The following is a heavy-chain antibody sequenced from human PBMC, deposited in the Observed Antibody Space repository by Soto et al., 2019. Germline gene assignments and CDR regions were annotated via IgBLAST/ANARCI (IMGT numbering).Heavy chain of an antibody. CDR2: ISYSGST. CDR1: GGSISSDSYY. CDR3: ARQYYYGSGSYSWGWFDP. D-gene: IGHD3-10*01. J-gene: IGHJ5*02. V-gene: IGHV4-39*01. Sequence: PSETLSLTCTVSGGSISSDSYYWGWIRQSPERGLEWIASISYSGSTYYNPTLKSRLIISVDTSKSQFSLKLSSVTAADTAVYYCARQYYYGSGSYSWGWFDPWGQGTLVT.